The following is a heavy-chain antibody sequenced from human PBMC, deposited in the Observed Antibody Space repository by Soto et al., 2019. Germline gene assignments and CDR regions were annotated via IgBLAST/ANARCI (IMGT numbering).Heavy chain of an antibody. Sequence: EVQLVESGGGLVQPGGSLRLSCVGSGFSFSSYWMNWVRQTPGEGLEWVANIKQDGNEKHFLDSVKGRFTISRENAKNSLFLDMNNLRVEDTAVYYCVSGSSGRNVGQFGDWGQGALVTVS. J-gene: IGHJ4*02. CDR1: GFSFSSYW. CDR3: VSGSSGRNVGQFGD. D-gene: IGHD6-19*01. CDR2: IKQDGNEK. V-gene: IGHV3-7*01.